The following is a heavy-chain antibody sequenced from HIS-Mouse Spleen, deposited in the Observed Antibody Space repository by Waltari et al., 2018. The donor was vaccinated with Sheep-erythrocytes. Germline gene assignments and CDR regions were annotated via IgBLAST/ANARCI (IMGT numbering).Heavy chain of an antibody. CDR1: GGTFSSYA. Sequence: QVQLVQSGAEVKKPGSSVKVSCKASGGTFSSYAISWVRQAPGQGLEVMGRIIPLLGIANYAQKCQGRVTITADKSTSTAYMELSSLSSEDTAVYYCAQTGATTPHFDYWGQGTLVTVSS. CDR2: IIPLLGIA. D-gene: IGHD1-26*01. V-gene: IGHV1-69*04. CDR3: AQTGATTPHFDY. J-gene: IGHJ4*02.